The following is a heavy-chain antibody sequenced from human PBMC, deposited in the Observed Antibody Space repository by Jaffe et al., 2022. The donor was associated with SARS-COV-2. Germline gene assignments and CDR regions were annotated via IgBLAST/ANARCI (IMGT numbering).Heavy chain of an antibody. CDR2: INTDGYTI. V-gene: IGHV3-74*01. CDR1: GFTLSSYW. J-gene: IGHJ4*02. D-gene: IGHD2-15*01. Sequence: EVQLVESGGGLVQPGGSLRLSCAASGFTLSSYWMHWVRQVPGKGLEWVSRINTDGYTINYADSVKGRFTISRDIAKNTLYLQMNSLRVEDTAVYYCARDGVVAARDYWGQGTLVTVSS. CDR3: ARDGVVAARDY.